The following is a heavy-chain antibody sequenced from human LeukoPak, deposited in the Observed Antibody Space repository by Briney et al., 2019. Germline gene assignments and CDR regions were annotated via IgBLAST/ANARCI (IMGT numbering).Heavy chain of an antibody. CDR1: GGSISSGDHY. V-gene: IGHV4-61*08. CDR3: ARSITMVRGVRSLAFDI. Sequence: SQTLSLTCTVSGGSISSGDHYWSWIRQPPGRGLEWIGYIYYSGSTNYNPSLKSRVTILVDTSKNQFSLRLSSVTAADTAVYYCARSITMVRGVRSLAFDIWGQGTMVTVSS. D-gene: IGHD3-10*01. CDR2: IYYSGST. J-gene: IGHJ3*02.